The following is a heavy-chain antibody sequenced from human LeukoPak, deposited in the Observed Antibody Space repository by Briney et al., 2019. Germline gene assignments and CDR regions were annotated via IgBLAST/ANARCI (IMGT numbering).Heavy chain of an antibody. CDR3: ARSDTSSSHMFDY. CDR2: ISSSSSYI. Sequence: GGSLRLSCAASGFTFSSYSMNWVRQAPGKGLEWVSSISSSSSYIYYADSVKGRFTISRDNAKNSLYLQMNSLRAEDTAVYYCARSDTSSSHMFDYWGQGTLVTVSS. CDR1: GFTFSSYS. V-gene: IGHV3-21*01. D-gene: IGHD6-6*01. J-gene: IGHJ4*02.